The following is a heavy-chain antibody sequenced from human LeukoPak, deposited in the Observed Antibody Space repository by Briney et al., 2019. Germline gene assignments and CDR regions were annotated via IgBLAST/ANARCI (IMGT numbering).Heavy chain of an antibody. V-gene: IGHV1-69*04. CDR3: ARDSEMANNRPFDY. Sequence: ASVKVSCKASGYTFTGYYMHWVRQAPGQGLEWMGRIIPIFGIANYAQKFQGRVTITADKSTSTAYMELSSLRSEDTAVYYCARDSEMANNRPFDYWGQGTLVTVSS. D-gene: IGHD5-24*01. CDR1: GYTFTGYY. CDR2: IIPIFGIA. J-gene: IGHJ4*02.